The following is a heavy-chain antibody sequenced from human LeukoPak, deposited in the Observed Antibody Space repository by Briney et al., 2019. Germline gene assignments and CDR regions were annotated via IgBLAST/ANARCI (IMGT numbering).Heavy chain of an antibody. Sequence: SETLSLTCTVSGGSISSYYWSWIRQPPGKGLEWIGYIYYSGSTNYNPSLKSRVTISVDTSKNQFSLKLSSVTAADTAVYYCARGRARYCSGGSCYSRWFDPWGQGTLVTVSS. J-gene: IGHJ5*02. CDR1: GGSISSYY. V-gene: IGHV4-59*01. CDR3: ARGRARYCSGGSCYSRWFDP. D-gene: IGHD2-15*01. CDR2: IYYSGST.